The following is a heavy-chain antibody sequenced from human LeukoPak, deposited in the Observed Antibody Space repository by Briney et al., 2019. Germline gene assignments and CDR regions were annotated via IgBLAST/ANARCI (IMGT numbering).Heavy chain of an antibody. CDR3: AKAAPLSTSCYGH. J-gene: IGHJ4*02. D-gene: IGHD2-2*01. CDR1: GFTFSSYG. V-gene: IGHV3-23*01. Sequence: GGSLRLSCAPSGFTFSSYGMHWVRQAPGKGLEWVSAISGSGGSTYYADSVKGRFTISRDNSKNTLYLQMNSLRAEDTAVYYCAKAAPLSTSCYGHWGQGTLVTVSS. CDR2: ISGSGGST.